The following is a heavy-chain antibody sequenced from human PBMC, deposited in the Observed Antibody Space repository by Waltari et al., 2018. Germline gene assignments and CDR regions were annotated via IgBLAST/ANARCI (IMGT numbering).Heavy chain of an antibody. J-gene: IGHJ5*02. CDR2: VNPNSGDT. D-gene: IGHD2-21*01. CDR3: ARGRDVFANFDYNWFDP. V-gene: IGHV1-8*02. Sequence: QVQLVQSGAEVLRPGASVKVSCQASGYTFINYEINWVRQAAGQGLEWRGGVNPNSGDTAYAQKFQGRITMTWDTSISTAYMEMSNLRSDDTAVLYCARGRDVFANFDYNWFDPWGQGTLVTVSS. CDR1: GYTFINYE.